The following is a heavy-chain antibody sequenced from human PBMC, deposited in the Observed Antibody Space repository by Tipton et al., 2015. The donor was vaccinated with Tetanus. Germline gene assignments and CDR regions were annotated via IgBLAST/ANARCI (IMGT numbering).Heavy chain of an antibody. CDR1: GFTFSNYE. D-gene: IGHD5-24*01. V-gene: IGHV3-48*03. CDR3: ARDRRDDYSYEPTWYFDL. J-gene: IGHJ2*01. Sequence: SLRLSCAASGFTFSNYEMNWVRQAPGKGLEWVSYISSGGLTIYYADSVKGRFTISRDNVKSSLYLQMNSLRAEDTAVYYCARDRRDDYSYEPTWYFDLWGRGTLVTVSS. CDR2: ISSGGLTI.